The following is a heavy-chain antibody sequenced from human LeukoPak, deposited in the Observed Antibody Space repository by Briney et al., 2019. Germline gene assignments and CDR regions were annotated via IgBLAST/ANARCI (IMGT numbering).Heavy chain of an antibody. CDR1: GYTFTSYY. CDR2: INAGNGNT. V-gene: IGHV1-3*01. J-gene: IGHJ4*02. CDR3: ARDRDDYYFDY. Sequence: GASVKVSCKASGYTFTSYYMHWVRQAPGQRLEWMGWINAGNGNTKYSQKFQGRVTITRDTSASTAYMELSSLRSEDTAVYYCARDRDDYYFDYWGQGTLVTVSS. D-gene: IGHD1-1*01.